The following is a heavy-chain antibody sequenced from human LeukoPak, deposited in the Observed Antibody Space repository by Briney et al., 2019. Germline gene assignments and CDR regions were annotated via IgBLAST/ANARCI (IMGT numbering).Heavy chain of an antibody. J-gene: IGHJ3*02. CDR1: GYSFTNYW. CDR2: IYPGDSET. D-gene: IGHD3-22*01. V-gene: IGHV5-51*01. CDR3: ARTPDYYDSSGYSLGAFDI. Sequence: GESLKISCEGSGYSFTNYWLGWVRQMPGKGLEWMGIIYPGDSETRYSPSFQGQVTISADKSISTAYLQWRSLKASYNVMYSCARTPDYYDSSGYSLGAFDIWGQGTMVTVSS.